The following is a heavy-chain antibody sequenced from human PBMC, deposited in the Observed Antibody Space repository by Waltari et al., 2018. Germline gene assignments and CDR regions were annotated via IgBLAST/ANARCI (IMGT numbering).Heavy chain of an antibody. V-gene: IGHV1-2*02. J-gene: IGHJ4*02. CDR2: INANGGGT. D-gene: IGHD3-10*01. CDR3: ATHSYGSGNPDF. Sequence: VQLVQSGAEIQKPGASLNVSCMDSEYNSFPYLVNWVRQAPGQGLEWMGYINANGGGTNFARTFQGRITLTRDTSVSTYYMELTRLTSDDTAVYYCATHSYGSGNPDFWGQGTLITVSS. CDR1: EYNSFPYL.